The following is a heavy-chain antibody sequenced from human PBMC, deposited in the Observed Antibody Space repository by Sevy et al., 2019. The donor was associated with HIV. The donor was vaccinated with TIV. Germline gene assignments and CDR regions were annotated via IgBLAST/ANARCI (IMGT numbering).Heavy chain of an antibody. CDR1: GFTVSSSY. CDR3: ARGRGVFGAVAINWFDP. V-gene: IGHV3-53*01. J-gene: IGHJ5*02. Sequence: GGSLRLSCAASGFTVSSSYMTWVRQPPGKGLEWVSVIYSGGNTYYADSVKGGFTISSDNSKNTLYLQMNNLRADDTAVYYCARGRGVFGAVAINWFDPWGQGALVTVSS. CDR2: IYSGGNT. D-gene: IGHD3-3*01.